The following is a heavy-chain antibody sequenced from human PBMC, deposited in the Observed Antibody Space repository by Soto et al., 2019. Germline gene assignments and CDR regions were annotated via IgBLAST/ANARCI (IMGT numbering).Heavy chain of an antibody. CDR1: GYTFSNFA. D-gene: IGHD1-1*01. Sequence: QLLESGGGFVQPGGSLRLSCVASGYTFSNFAMAWVRQAPGEGLEWVSAISGSGDDTFYADSMKGRFTISRDNSKDPLYLQINSLRAEDTAVYYCANPIPRTGTTFGLWGQGTLVTVSS. CDR2: ISGSGDDT. CDR3: ANPIPRTGTTFGL. J-gene: IGHJ4*02. V-gene: IGHV3-23*01.